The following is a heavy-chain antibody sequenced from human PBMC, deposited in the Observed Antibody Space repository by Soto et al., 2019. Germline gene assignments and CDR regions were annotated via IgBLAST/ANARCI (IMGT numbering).Heavy chain of an antibody. Sequence: SETLSLTCAVYGGSFSGYYGSWLRQPPGKGLERIGEINHSGSTNYNPSLKSRVTISVDTSKNQFSLKLSSVTAADTAVYYCARGRYDILTGSPLRVGVYWGQGTLVTVSS. CDR2: INHSGST. V-gene: IGHV4-34*01. J-gene: IGHJ4*02. CDR1: GGSFSGYY. D-gene: IGHD3-9*01. CDR3: ARGRYDILTGSPLRVGVY.